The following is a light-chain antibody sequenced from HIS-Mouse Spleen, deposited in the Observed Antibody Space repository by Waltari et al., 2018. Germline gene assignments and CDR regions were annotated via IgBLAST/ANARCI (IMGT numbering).Light chain of an antibody. Sequence: QSALTQPASVSGSPGQSITISCTGTSSDVGSYNLVSWYQQHPGKPPKLMIYEGSKRPSGVSNRFSGSKSGNTASLTISGLQAGDEADYYCCSYAGSSTFVVFGGGTKLTVL. CDR1: SSDVGSYNL. CDR3: CSYAGSSTFVV. V-gene: IGLV2-23*03. J-gene: IGLJ2*01. CDR2: EGS.